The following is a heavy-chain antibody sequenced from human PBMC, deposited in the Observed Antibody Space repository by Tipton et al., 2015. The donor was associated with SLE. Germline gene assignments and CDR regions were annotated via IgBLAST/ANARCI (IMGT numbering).Heavy chain of an antibody. V-gene: IGHV4-61*05. J-gene: IGHJ3*02. CDR2: IYYSGST. Sequence: TLSLTCTVSGGSISSSSYYWGWIRQPPGKGLEWIGYIYYSGSTNYNPSLKSRVTISVDTSKNQFSLKLSSVTAADTAVYYCARVMGTRELLHGAFDIWGQGTMVTVSS. D-gene: IGHD1-26*01. CDR3: ARVMGTRELLHGAFDI. CDR1: GGSISSSSYY.